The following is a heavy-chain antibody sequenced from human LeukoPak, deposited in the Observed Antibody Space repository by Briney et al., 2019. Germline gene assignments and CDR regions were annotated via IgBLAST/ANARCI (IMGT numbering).Heavy chain of an antibody. CDR2: IYYSGST. D-gene: IGHD2-21*02. CDR3: ARSGSKVMTAINF. Sequence: PSETLSLTCTVSGGSISSYYWSWIRQPPGKGLEWSGYIYYSGSTNYNPSFKSRVTISVDTSNNQFSLKLSSLTAADTAVYYCARSGSKVMTAINFWGQGTLVTVSS. V-gene: IGHV4-59*01. CDR1: GGSISSYY. J-gene: IGHJ4*02.